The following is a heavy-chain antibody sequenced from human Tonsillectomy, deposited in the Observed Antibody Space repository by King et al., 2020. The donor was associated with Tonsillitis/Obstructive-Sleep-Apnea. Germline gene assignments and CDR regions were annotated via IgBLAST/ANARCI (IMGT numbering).Heavy chain of an antibody. D-gene: IGHD3-10*01. CDR2: IKSDGSGS. J-gene: IGHJ5*02. CDR1: GFTFSNHW. Sequence: VQLVESGGDLVQPGGSLRLSCTASGFTFSNHWMHWVRQVPGKGLEWVSRIKSDGSGSGYADSVKGRFTISRDNAKNTLYLQMNNLRDEDTAVYYCARDEVYGSGSCGTWGQGTLVTVSS. V-gene: IGHV3-74*01. CDR3: ARDEVYGSGSCGT.